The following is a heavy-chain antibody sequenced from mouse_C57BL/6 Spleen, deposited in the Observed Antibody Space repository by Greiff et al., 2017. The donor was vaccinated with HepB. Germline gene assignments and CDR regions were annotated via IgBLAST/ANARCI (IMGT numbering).Heavy chain of an antibody. CDR1: GFTFSSYG. J-gene: IGHJ2*01. D-gene: IGHD1-1*01. V-gene: IGHV5-6*01. CDR3: ARRGVELLDY. Sequence: EVQLKESGGDLVKPGGSLKLSCAASGFTFSSYGMSWVRQTPDKRLEWVATISSGGSYTYYPDSVKGRFTISRDNAKNTLYLQMSSLKSEDTAMYYCARRGVELLDYWGQGTTLTVSS. CDR2: ISSGGSYT.